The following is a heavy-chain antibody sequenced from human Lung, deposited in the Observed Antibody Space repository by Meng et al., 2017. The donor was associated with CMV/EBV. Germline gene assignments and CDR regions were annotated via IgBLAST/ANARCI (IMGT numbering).Heavy chain of an antibody. CDR2: IYPGDSDT. CDR1: DYIFTSYW. Sequence: GEXXKISCTGSDYIFTSYWIGWVRQIPGKGLEWMGIIYPGDSDTRYSPSFQGQVTISADKSISTAYLQWSSLKASDTAMYYCARQSSLGYCSSTSCYSYYGMDVXGQGXTVTVSS. CDR3: ARQSSLGYCSSTSCYSYYGMDV. J-gene: IGHJ6*02. D-gene: IGHD2-2*02. V-gene: IGHV5-51*01.